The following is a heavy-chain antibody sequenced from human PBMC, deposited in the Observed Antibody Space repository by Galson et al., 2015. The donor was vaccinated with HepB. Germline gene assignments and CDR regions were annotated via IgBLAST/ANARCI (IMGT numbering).Heavy chain of an antibody. Sequence: SLRLSCAASGFTFSDYYMSWIRQAPGKGLEWVSYISSSSSYTNYADSVKGRFTISRDNAKNSLYLQMNSLGAEDTAVYYCARSIAARSYWYFDLWGRGTLVTVSS. D-gene: IGHD6-6*01. CDR3: ARSIAARSYWYFDL. CDR1: GFTFSDYY. V-gene: IGHV3-11*06. CDR2: ISSSSSYT. J-gene: IGHJ2*01.